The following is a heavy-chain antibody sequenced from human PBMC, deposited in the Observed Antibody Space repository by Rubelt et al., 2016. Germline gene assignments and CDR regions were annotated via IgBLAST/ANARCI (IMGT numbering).Heavy chain of an antibody. V-gene: IGHV2-70*15. J-gene: IGHJ4*02. CDR3: ARRVAYYDVLTGYSQYYFDY. CDR1: GFSLSTSGMC. D-gene: IGHD3-9*01. CDR2: IDWDDDK. Sequence: QVTLRESGPALVKPTQTLTLTCTFSGFSLSTSGMCVSWIRQPPGKALEWLARIDWDDDKYYSTSLKTRLTISKDPSKNQVVLTMTPMDPVDTATYYCARRVAYYDVLTGYSQYYFDYWGQGTLVTVSS.